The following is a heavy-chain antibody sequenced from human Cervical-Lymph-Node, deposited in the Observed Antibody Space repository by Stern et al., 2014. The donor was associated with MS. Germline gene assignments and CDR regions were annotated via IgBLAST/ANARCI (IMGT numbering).Heavy chain of an antibody. Sequence: QLQLQESGPGLVKPSETLSLTCAVSGGSVSSSSFYWSWIRQPPGKGLEWVGYKHYSGKTKTNPSLKSRVTISIDTSKNHFSLNLTSLTAADTAVYYCARDGLDGMDVWGQGTTVTVSS. J-gene: IGHJ6*02. CDR1: GGSVSSSSFY. CDR3: ARDGLDGMDV. D-gene: IGHD3/OR15-3a*01. CDR2: KHYSGKT. V-gene: IGHV4-61*03.